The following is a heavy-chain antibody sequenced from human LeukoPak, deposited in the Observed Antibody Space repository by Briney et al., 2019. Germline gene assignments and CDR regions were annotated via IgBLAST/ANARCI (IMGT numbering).Heavy chain of an antibody. D-gene: IGHD2-15*01. J-gene: IGHJ3*02. CDR3: ARPVVAAIDDAFDI. CDR1: GFTFSSYW. CDR2: IKQDGSEK. Sequence: GGSLRLSCAASGFTFSSYWMSWVRQAPGKGLEWVANIKQDGSEKYYVDSVKGRFTISRDNAKNSLYLQMNSLRAEDTAVYYCARPVVAAIDDAFDIWGQGTMVTVSS. V-gene: IGHV3-7*01.